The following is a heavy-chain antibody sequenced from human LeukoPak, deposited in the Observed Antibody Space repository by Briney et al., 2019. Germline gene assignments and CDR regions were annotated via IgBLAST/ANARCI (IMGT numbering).Heavy chain of an antibody. CDR2: ISGSGGST. CDR3: AKGPSTAMVFYWFDP. D-gene: IGHD5-18*01. Sequence: GGSLRLSCAASGFTFSSYAMSWVRQAPGKGLEWVPAISGSGGSTYYADSVKGRFTISRDNSKNTLYLQMNSLRAEDTAVYYCAKGPSTAMVFYWFDPWGQGTLVTVSS. CDR1: GFTFSSYA. V-gene: IGHV3-23*01. J-gene: IGHJ5*02.